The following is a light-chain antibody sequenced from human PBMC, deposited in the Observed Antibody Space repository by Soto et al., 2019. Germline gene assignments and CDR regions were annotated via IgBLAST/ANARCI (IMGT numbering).Light chain of an antibody. CDR3: QQYGSSPLTWT. V-gene: IGKV3-20*01. CDR1: ESVSSNY. J-gene: IGKJ1*01. Sequence: DIVLTQSPGTLSLSPGEGATLSCRASESVSSNYLAWYQQKPGQAPRLLIYGASTRATGAPDRFSGSGSGADFTLTISRLEAEDFAVYYCQQYGSSPLTWTFGQGTKVEIK. CDR2: GAS.